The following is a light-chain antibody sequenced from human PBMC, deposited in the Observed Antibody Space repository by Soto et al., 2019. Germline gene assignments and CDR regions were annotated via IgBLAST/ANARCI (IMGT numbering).Light chain of an antibody. CDR2: GAS. V-gene: IGKV3-20*01. CDR1: QSVSSSY. Sequence: EMVLTXSPGTLSLSPGERATLSCRARQSVSSSYLAWYQQKPGQAPRQLIYGASSRATGIPDRFSGSWSGTDFTLTITRLEPEDFAVYYCQHYRTSFGGGTRVEIK. CDR3: QHYRTS. J-gene: IGKJ4*01.